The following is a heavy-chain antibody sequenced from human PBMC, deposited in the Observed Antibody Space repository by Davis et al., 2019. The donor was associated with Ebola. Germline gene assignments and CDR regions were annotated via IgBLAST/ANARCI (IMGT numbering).Heavy chain of an antibody. Sequence: SENLSLTCAVYGGSFSGYYWSWIRQPPGKGLEWIGEINHSGSTNYNPSLKSRVTISVDTSKNQFSLKLSSVTAADTAVYYCARGRGAAGRPWYYYYGMDVWGQGTTVTVSS. CDR1: GGSFSGYY. CDR3: ARGRGAAGRPWYYYYGMDV. V-gene: IGHV4-34*01. CDR2: INHSGST. J-gene: IGHJ6*02. D-gene: IGHD6-13*01.